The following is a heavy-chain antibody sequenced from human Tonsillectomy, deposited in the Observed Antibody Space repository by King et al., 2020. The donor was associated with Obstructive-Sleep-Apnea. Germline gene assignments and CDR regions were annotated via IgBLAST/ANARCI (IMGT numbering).Heavy chain of an antibody. CDR3: ATTTDYDILTGYYHNWFDP. CDR2: INHSGST. Sequence: VQLQQWGAGLLNPSETLSLTFAGYGGSFSGYYWSWIRQPPGKGLEWIGEINHSGSTNYNPSLKSRVTISVDRSKNQFSRKRSSVTAADTAVYYCATTTDYDILTGYYHNWFDPWGQGTLVTVSS. CDR1: GGSFSGYY. V-gene: IGHV4-34*01. D-gene: IGHD3-9*01. J-gene: IGHJ5*02.